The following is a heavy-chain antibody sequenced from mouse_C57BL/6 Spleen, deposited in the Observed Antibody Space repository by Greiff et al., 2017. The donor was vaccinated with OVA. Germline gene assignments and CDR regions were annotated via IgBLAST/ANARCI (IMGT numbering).Heavy chain of an antibody. D-gene: IGHD1-1*01. Sequence: VQLQQPGAELVKPGASVKLSCKASGYTFTSYWMHWVKQRPGQGLEWIGWIDPENGDTEYASKFQGKATITADTSSNTAYLQLSSLTSEDTAVYYCTTDYGSSPGAYWGQGTLVTVSA. J-gene: IGHJ3*01. V-gene: IGHV14-4*01. CDR2: IDPENGDT. CDR3: TTDYGSSPGAY. CDR1: GYTFTSYW.